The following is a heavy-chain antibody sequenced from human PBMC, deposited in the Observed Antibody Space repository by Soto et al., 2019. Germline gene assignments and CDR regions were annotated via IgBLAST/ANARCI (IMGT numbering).Heavy chain of an antibody. CDR3: ASTITPYYYGTGRYSNGRGYCDS. J-gene: IGHJ5*01. CDR1: GVTFSSYA. D-gene: IGHD3-10*01. V-gene: IGHV3-23*01. CDR2: IIGSGGST. Sequence: VQLLESGGGLVQPGGSLRLSCAASGVTFSSYAMSWVRRAPGKGLGWVSAIIGSGGSTYYADSVKGRFTISRDNSQHTLYLKMSGVRDEDTAVYYWASTITPYYYGTGRYSNGRGYCDSCGQGTLVTLPS.